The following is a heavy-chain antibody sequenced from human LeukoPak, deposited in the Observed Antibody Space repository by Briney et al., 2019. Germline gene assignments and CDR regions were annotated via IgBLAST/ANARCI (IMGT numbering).Heavy chain of an antibody. CDR1: GFTFSSYW. Sequence: GGSLRLSCAASGFTFSSYWMSWVRQAPGKGLEWVANIKQDGSEKYYVDSVKGRFTISRDSAKNSLYLQMNSLRAEDTAVYYCARASDSGDYFSGMDVWGQGTTVTVSS. D-gene: IGHD4-17*01. V-gene: IGHV3-7*01. CDR2: IKQDGSEK. J-gene: IGHJ6*02. CDR3: ARASDSGDYFSGMDV.